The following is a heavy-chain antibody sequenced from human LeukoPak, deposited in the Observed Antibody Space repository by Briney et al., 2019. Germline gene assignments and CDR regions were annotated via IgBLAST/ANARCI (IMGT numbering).Heavy chain of an antibody. CDR1: GGSISSGGYY. V-gene: IGHV4-31*03. CDR3: ASADYDMAFDI. D-gene: IGHD3-9*01. CDR2: IYYSDST. J-gene: IGHJ3*02. Sequence: SETLSLTCTVSGGSISSGGYYWSWIRQHPGKGLEWIGYIYYSDSTDYNPSLKSRFTMSVDTSKNQFSLKLSSVTAADTAVYYCASADYDMAFDIWGQGTMVTVSS.